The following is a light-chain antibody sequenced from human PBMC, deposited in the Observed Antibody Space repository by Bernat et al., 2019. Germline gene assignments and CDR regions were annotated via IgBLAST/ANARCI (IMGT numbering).Light chain of an antibody. V-gene: IGLV2-8*01. Sequence: QPALTQPPSASGSPGQSVTIACTGTSSDVGGYNYVSCYQQHPCKAPKLMIYEVSKRPSGVPDRFSVSKTGNTASLTVSGIQAEDEADYYCSSYAGSNNGVFGGRTTLNVL. J-gene: IGLJ2*01. CDR3: SSYAGSNNGV. CDR1: SSDVGGYNY. CDR2: EVS.